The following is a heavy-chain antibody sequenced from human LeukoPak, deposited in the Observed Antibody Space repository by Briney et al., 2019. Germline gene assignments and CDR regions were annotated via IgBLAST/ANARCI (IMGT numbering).Heavy chain of an antibody. CDR2: ISAYNGNT. CDR3: AIWTNGGLGLVD. Sequence: ASVKVSCKASGYTFTSYGISWVRQAPGQGLEWMGWISAYNGNTNYAQKLQGRVTMTTDTSTSPAYMELRSLRSDDTAVYYCAIWTNGGLGLVDWGQGTLVTVSS. CDR1: GYTFTSYG. D-gene: IGHD6-19*01. V-gene: IGHV1-18*01. J-gene: IGHJ4*02.